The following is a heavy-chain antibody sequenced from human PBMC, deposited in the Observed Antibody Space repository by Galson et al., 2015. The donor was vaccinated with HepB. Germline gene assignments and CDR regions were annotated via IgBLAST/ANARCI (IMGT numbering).Heavy chain of an antibody. J-gene: IGHJ4*02. CDR2: ITSDGSSR. Sequence: SLRLSCAGSGFTFNTYVIHWVRQAPGKGLEWVTFITSDGSSRYYLDSVKGRFTISRDNSKNTVYLQMNSLRSDDTAVYYCARGAFYGDYVREYWGQGALVTVS. CDR3: ARGAFYGDYVREY. D-gene: IGHD4-17*01. V-gene: IGHV3-30*03. CDR1: GFTFNTYV.